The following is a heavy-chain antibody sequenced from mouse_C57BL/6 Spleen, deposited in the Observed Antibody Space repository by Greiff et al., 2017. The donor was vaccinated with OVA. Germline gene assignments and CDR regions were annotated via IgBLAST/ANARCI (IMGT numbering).Heavy chain of an antibody. CDR2: IVPGSGST. CDR3: AISVITTVVAGAMDY. D-gene: IGHD1-1*01. V-gene: IGHV1-9*01. Sequence: VQLQQSGAELMKPGASVKLSCKATGYTFTGYWIEWVKQRPGHGLEWIGEIVPGSGSTNYNEKFKGKATFTADTSSNTVYMQLSRLTTEDSDIYYCAISVITTVVAGAMDYWGQGTSVTVSS. CDR1: GYTFTGYW. J-gene: IGHJ4*01.